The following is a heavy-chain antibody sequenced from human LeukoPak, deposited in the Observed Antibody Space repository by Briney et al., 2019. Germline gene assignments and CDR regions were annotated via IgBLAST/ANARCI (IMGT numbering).Heavy chain of an antibody. J-gene: IGHJ4*02. CDR3: AKEGRSTTPGY. Sequence: PGGSLRLSCAASGFTFSSSDMDWVRQAPGKGLEWVSSISSSGSSIYYTDSVKGRFTISRDNTKSSLYLQMNSLRAEDTAVYFCAKEGRSTTPGYWGQGTLVTVPS. CDR2: ISSSGSSI. D-gene: IGHD6-13*01. V-gene: IGHV3-21*01. CDR1: GFTFSSSD.